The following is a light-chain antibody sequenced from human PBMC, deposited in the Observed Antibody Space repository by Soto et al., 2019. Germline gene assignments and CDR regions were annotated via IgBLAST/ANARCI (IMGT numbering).Light chain of an antibody. Sequence: EVVMTQSPATLSVSPGERATLSCRANQTISSNLAWYQQKPGQAPRLLIYGASTRATGIPARFSGSGSGTEFTLTISSLQSEDFTVYYCQQYVSAPITFGQGTRLEIK. CDR1: QTISSN. CDR3: QQYVSAPIT. V-gene: IGKV3-15*01. CDR2: GAS. J-gene: IGKJ5*01.